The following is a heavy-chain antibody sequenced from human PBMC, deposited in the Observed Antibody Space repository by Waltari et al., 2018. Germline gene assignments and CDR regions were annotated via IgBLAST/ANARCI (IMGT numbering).Heavy chain of an antibody. V-gene: IGHV1-3*01. D-gene: IGHD1-26*01. Sequence: QVQVLQSGAEVKKPGASVKISCQVSGYNFTNFSFHWVRLAPGQKFEWLGWVNVGVGSTKTSQKFNDRLTFTKDTSATTVYMELRGLTSQDTAVYYCATRHLLQGLVETAYWGQGTQVNVST. J-gene: IGHJ4*02. CDR1: GYNFTNFS. CDR2: VNVGVGST. CDR3: ATRHLLQGLVETAY.